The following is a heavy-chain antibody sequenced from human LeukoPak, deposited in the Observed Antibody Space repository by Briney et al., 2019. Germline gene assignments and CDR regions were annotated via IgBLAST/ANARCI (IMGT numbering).Heavy chain of an antibody. Sequence: SETLSLTCIDPGGSLSSSYWSWIRQPPRKGLGWVGYIYYSGTTNYNPSLKSRVPISVDTSKNQFSLKLSSVTAADTAVYYCARDRYGGNSGEFDYWGQGTLVTVCS. J-gene: IGHJ4*02. CDR1: GGSLSSSY. V-gene: IGHV4-59*01. CDR2: IYYSGTT. D-gene: IGHD4-23*01. CDR3: ARDRYGGNSGEFDY.